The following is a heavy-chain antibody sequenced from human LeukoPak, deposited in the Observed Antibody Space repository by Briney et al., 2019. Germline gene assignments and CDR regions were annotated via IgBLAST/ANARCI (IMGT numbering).Heavy chain of an antibody. J-gene: IGHJ4*02. CDR3: NVGVPATMRDFDY. CDR1: GFTFRSFG. CDR2: IDSSGDTI. V-gene: IGHV3-48*04. Sequence: TGGSLRLSCAASGFTFRSFGMNWVRQAPGKGLEWVSYIDSSGDTIYYADSVKGRFTMSRDNAKNSLYLQVNSLRAEDTAVYYCNVGVPATMRDFDYWGQGALVTVSS. D-gene: IGHD2-2*01.